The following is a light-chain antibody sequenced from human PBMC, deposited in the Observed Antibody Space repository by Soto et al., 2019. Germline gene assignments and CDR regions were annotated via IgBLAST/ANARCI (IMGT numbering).Light chain of an antibody. CDR2: TVS. CDR3: QQFHSYPIT. Sequence: DIQLTQSPSFLSASVGDRVTITCRASDDITNSLAWYHQKPGKTPKFLISTVSTFQGGVRSRFSGSGSGTEFTLTISDLLPEDFATYYCQQFHSYPITFGQGTRL. CDR1: DDITNS. V-gene: IGKV1-9*01. J-gene: IGKJ5*01.